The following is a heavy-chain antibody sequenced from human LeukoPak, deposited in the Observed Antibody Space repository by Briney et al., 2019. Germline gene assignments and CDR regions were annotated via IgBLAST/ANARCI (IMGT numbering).Heavy chain of an antibody. J-gene: IGHJ5*02. Sequence: ASVKVSCKASGYTFTGYYMHWVRQAPGQGLGWMGWINPNSGGTNYAQKFQGRVTMTRATSISTAYMELSRLRSDDTAVYYCARGALTFGGVIAHNWFDPWGQGTQVTVSS. D-gene: IGHD3-16*02. CDR2: INPNSGGT. V-gene: IGHV1-2*02. CDR3: ARGALTFGGVIAHNWFDP. CDR1: GYTFTGYY.